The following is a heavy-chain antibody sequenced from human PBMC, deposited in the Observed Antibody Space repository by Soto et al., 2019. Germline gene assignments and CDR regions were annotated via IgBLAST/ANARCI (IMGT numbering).Heavy chain of an antibody. Sequence: PRRSLRLSCSAYGFTFSSYAMSCLRQAPGKGLECGPHISGSCDPTHNADSVKARFTIPRDISNNAQYLQMNSRRAEYTAVYYCARESTSHLVYCINGVWCNDYWGQGTQVTVS. CDR2: ISGSCDPT. CDR1: GFTFSSYA. J-gene: IGHJ4*02. V-gene: IGHV3-23*01. D-gene: IGHD2-8*01. CDR3: ARESTSHLVYCINGVWCNDY.